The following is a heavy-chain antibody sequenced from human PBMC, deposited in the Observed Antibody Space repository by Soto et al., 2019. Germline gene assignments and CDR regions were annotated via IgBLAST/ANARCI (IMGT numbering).Heavy chain of an antibody. CDR1: GYTFTSYG. J-gene: IGHJ6*03. CDR2: ISAYNGNT. D-gene: IGHD2-2*01. CDR3: ARRFEDTVVVPASEGRYYYYMDV. Sequence: ASVKVSCKASGYTFTSYGISWVRQAPGQGLEWMGWISAYNGNTNYAQKLQGRVTMTTDTSTSTAYMELRSLRSDDTAVYYCARRFEDTVVVPASEGRYYYYMDVWGKGTTVTVSS. V-gene: IGHV1-18*01.